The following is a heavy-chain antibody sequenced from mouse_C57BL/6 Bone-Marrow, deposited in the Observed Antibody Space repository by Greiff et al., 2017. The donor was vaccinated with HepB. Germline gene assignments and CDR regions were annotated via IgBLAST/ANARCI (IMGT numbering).Heavy chain of an antibody. CDR1: GYTFTSYT. Sequence: QVQLKQSGAELARPGASVKMSCKASGYTFTSYTMHWVKQRPGQGLEWIGYINPSSGYTKYNQKFKDKATLTADKSSSTAYMQLSSLTSEDSAVYYCARGGFRGYAMDYWGQGTSVTVSS. J-gene: IGHJ4*01. CDR2: INPSSGYT. CDR3: ARGGFRGYAMDY. V-gene: IGHV1-4*01.